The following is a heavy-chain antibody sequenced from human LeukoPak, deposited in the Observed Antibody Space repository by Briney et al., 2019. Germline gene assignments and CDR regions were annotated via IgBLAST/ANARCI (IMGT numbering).Heavy chain of an antibody. CDR3: ARGDGSGSYYNWGYYFDY. V-gene: IGHV3-7*01. J-gene: IGHJ4*02. D-gene: IGHD3-10*01. CDR2: IKQDGSEK. Sequence: GGSLRLSCAASGFTFSSYWMSWVRQAPGKGLEWVANIKQDGSEKYYVDSVKGRFTISRDSAKNSLYLQMNSLRAEDTAVYYCARGDGSGSYYNWGYYFDYWGQGTLVTVSS. CDR1: GFTFSSYW.